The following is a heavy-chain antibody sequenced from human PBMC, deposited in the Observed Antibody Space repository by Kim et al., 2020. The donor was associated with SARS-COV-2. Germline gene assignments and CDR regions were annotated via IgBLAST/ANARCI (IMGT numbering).Heavy chain of an antibody. J-gene: IGHJ4*02. D-gene: IGHD5-12*01. V-gene: IGHV3-23*01. Sequence: RFTISRDKSKNTLYLQMNSLRAEDTAVYYCAKDGPVSPGGKYSVEAMFDYWGQGTLVTVSS. CDR3: AKDGPVSPGGKYSVEAMFDY.